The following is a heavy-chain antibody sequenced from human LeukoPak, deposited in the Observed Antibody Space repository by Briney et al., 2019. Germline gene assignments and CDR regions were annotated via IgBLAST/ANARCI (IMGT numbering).Heavy chain of an antibody. V-gene: IGHV3-21*01. J-gene: IGHJ3*02. CDR1: GFTFSSYA. CDR2: ISSSSSYI. Sequence: GGSLRLSCAASGFTFSSYAMSWVRQAPGKGLEWVSSISSSSSYIYYADSVKGRFTISRDNAKNSLYLQMNSLRAEDAAVYYCARDGNSVVAATLYAFDIWGQGTMVTVSS. CDR3: ARDGNSVVAATLYAFDI. D-gene: IGHD2-15*01.